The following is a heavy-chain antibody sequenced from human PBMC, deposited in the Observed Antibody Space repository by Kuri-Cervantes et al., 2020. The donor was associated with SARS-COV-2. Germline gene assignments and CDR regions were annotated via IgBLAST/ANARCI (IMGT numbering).Heavy chain of an antibody. V-gene: IGHV1-69*13. CDR3: ARVRIVVVIDAFDI. Sequence: SVKVSCKASGATFSTYGFSWVRQAPGQGLEWMGGIIPFFGTPNYAQKFEGRVTITADESTSTAYMEMSSLRFEDTAVYYCARVRIVVVIDAFDIWGQGTMVTVSS. CDR2: IIPFFGTP. J-gene: IGHJ3*02. D-gene: IGHD3-22*01. CDR1: GATFSTYG.